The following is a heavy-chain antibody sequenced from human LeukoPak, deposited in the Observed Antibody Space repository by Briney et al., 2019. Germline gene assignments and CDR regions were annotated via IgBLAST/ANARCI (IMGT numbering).Heavy chain of an antibody. CDR2: IYPGDSDT. Sequence: GESLKISCKGSGYSFTSYWIGWVRQMPGKGLEWMGIIYPGDSDTRYSPSFQGQVTISADKSISTAYLQWSSLKAPDTAMYYCARHQWPYTPHDAFDIWGQGTMVTVSS. CDR3: ARHQWPYTPHDAFDI. V-gene: IGHV5-51*01. J-gene: IGHJ3*02. D-gene: IGHD6-19*01. CDR1: GYSFTSYW.